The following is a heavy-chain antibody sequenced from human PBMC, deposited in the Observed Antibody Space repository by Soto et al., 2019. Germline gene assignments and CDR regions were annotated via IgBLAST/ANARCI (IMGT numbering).Heavy chain of an antibody. CDR3: ARSGTGYYSYYFDY. D-gene: IGHD3-9*01. Sequence: SVKVACKASGGNFSSYAIRWVRQAPGQGLEWMGGIIPIFGTANYAQKFQGRVTITADESTSTAYMELSSLRSEDTAVYYCARSGTGYYSYYFDYWGQGTLVTVSS. CDR2: IIPIFGTA. V-gene: IGHV1-69*13. J-gene: IGHJ4*02. CDR1: GGNFSSYA.